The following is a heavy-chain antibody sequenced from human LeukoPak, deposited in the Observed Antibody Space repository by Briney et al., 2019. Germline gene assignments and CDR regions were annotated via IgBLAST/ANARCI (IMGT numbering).Heavy chain of an antibody. J-gene: IGHJ4*02. CDR2: ISYDGTNK. V-gene: IGHV3-30-3*01. D-gene: IGHD2/OR15-2a*01. CDR3: ARAMGMFTTLDY. CDR1: GFTFSNYA. Sequence: GGSLRLSCAASGFTFSNYAMHWVRQAPGKGLEWVALISYDGTNKYYADSVKGRFTISRDNSKNTLYLQMNSLRPEDTTVYYCARAMGMFTTLDYWGQGTLVTVSS.